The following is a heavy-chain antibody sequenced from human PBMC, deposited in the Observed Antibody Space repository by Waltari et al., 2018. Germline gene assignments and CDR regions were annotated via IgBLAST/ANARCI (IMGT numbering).Heavy chain of an antibody. J-gene: IGHJ3*01. CDR1: GYTFSDYY. CDR2: VDPEDGET. Sequence: EVQLLQSGAELKEPGTTVRISCKVSGYTFSDYYIHWVQQAPGKGLRWMGLVDPEDGETRHADNCQGRVTISADTSTDTAFMELSSLRSEDTAVFYCATALGDSSSASRPFDFWGQGTMITVSS. CDR3: ATALGDSSSASRPFDF. V-gene: IGHV1-69-2*01. D-gene: IGHD6-19*01.